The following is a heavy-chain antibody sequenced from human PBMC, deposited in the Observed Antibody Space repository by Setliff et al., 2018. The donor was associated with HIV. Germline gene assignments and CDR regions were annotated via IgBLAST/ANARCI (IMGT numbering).Heavy chain of an antibody. CDR3: ARQLSNSLDF. CDR1: GYTFTDYF. J-gene: IGHJ4*02. D-gene: IGHD7-27*01. CDR2: IGPNHGDT. Sequence: ASVKVSCKASGYTFTDYFIHWVRQAPGQGLEWMGWIGPNHGDTRLTNTFRGRVTMTRDTSLNTAYVEQSGLRSDDTAVYFCARQLSNSLDFWGQGTLVTVSS. V-gene: IGHV1-2*02.